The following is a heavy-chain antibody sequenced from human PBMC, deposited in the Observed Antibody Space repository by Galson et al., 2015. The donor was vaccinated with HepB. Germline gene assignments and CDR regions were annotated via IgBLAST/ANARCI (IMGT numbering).Heavy chain of an antibody. D-gene: IGHD6-6*01. CDR1: AYFINSGYY. CDR2: IYHDGST. Sequence: ETLSLTCTVSAYFINSGYYWGWIRPPPGKELEWIGSIYHDGSTRYNPSLKSRVTISVDTSKNQFSLRLRSVTAADTAVYYCERDNRGYASSSQLDYWGQGTLVTVSS. V-gene: IGHV4-38-2*02. CDR3: ERDNRGYASSSQLDY. J-gene: IGHJ4*02.